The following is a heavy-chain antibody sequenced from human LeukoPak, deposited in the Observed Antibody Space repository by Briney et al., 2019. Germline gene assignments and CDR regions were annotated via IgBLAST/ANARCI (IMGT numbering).Heavy chain of an antibody. J-gene: IGHJ4*02. CDR2: IYSGGST. D-gene: IGHD3-10*02. Sequence: GGSLRLSCAASGFTVSSNYMSWVRQAPGKGLEWVSVIYSGGSTYYADSVKGRFTISRDNSKNTLYLQMNNLRVEDTAVYYCAILSVPGDYFDYWGQGTLVTVSS. CDR3: AILSVPGDYFDY. V-gene: IGHV3-53*05. CDR1: GFTVSSNY.